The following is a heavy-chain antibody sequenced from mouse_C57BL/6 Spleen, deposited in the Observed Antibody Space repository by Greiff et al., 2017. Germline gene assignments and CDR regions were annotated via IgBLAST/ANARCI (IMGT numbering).Heavy chain of an antibody. CDR3: TRGTPVVD. Sequence: EVQLQQSGAELVRPGASVKLSCTASGFNIKDDYMHWVKQRPEQGLEWIGWIDPENGDTEYASKFQGKATITADTASNTAYLQLSSLTSEDTAVYYCTRGTPVVDWGQGTTLTVSS. CDR1: GFNIKDDY. D-gene: IGHD1-1*01. J-gene: IGHJ2*01. CDR2: IDPENGDT. V-gene: IGHV14-4*01.